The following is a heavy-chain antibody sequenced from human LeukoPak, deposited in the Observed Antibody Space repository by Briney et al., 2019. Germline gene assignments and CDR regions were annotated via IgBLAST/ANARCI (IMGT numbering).Heavy chain of an antibody. D-gene: IGHD2-2*01. Sequence: GGSPRLSCAASGFTFSSYAMSWVRQAPGEGLEWVSAISGSGGSTYYADSVKGRFTISNDNSKNALDLQMNSLNAEATAVYYCAQVGYCRSTSCYPYWYCDLWGRGTLVTVSS. CDR1: GFTFSSYA. V-gene: IGHV3-23*01. CDR3: AQVGYCRSTSCYPYWYCDL. CDR2: ISGSGGST. J-gene: IGHJ2*01.